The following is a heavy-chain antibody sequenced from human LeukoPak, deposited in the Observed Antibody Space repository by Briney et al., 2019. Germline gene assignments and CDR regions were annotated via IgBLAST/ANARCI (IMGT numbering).Heavy chain of an antibody. Sequence: SETLSLTCTVSGGSISSSSYYWGWIRQPPGKGLEWIGSIYYSGSTYYNPSLKSRVTISVDTSKNQFSLKLSSVTAADTAVYYCAREATYCSSTSCYREGNWFDPWGQGTLVTVSS. J-gene: IGHJ5*02. CDR3: AREATYCSSTSCYREGNWFDP. V-gene: IGHV4-39*07. CDR2: IYYSGST. D-gene: IGHD2-2*01. CDR1: GGSISSSSYY.